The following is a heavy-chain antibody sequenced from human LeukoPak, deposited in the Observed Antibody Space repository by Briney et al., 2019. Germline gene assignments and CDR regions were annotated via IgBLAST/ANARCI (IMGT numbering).Heavy chain of an antibody. Sequence: SQTLSLTCTVSGGSISSGSYYWSWIRQPAGKGLEWIGRIYTSGSTNYNPSLKSRVTISVDTSKNQFSLKLSSVTAADTAVDYCAREDSSSWYKDAAYYYYYMDVWGKGTTVTVSS. CDR1: GGSISSGSYY. D-gene: IGHD6-13*01. J-gene: IGHJ6*03. CDR2: IYTSGST. V-gene: IGHV4-61*02. CDR3: AREDSSSWYKDAAYYYYYMDV.